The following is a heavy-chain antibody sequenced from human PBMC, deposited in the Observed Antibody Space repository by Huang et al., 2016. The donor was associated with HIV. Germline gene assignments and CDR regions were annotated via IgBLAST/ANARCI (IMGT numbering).Heavy chain of an antibody. Sequence: QVQLVESGGGVVQPGRSLRISCVAYGFTFSLYGMHWVRQAPGKGLEWVAVISYDGKTKYYADSVKGRFTISRENSKTTLYLQMNRLRVEDTALYYCAKGGSAAAVPDFWGQGTLVTVSS. D-gene: IGHD6-13*01. CDR1: GFTFSLYG. V-gene: IGHV3-30*18. CDR2: ISYDGKTK. J-gene: IGHJ4*02. CDR3: AKGGSAAAVPDF.